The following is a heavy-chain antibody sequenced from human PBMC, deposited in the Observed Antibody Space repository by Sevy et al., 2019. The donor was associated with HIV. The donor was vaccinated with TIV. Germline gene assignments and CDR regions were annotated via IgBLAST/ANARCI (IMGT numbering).Heavy chain of an antibody. D-gene: IGHD2-2*02. CDR1: GFTFSSYW. V-gene: IGHV3-74*01. J-gene: IGHJ6*02. CDR2: INSDGSST. Sequence: GGSLRLSCAASGFTFSSYWMHWVRQAPGKGLVWVSRINSDGSSTSYADSVKGRFTISRDNAKNTLYLQMNSRRAEDTAVYYCARDQGPRVDQLLYRGDYYYYGMDVWGQGTTVTVSS. CDR3: ARDQGPRVDQLLYRGDYYYYGMDV.